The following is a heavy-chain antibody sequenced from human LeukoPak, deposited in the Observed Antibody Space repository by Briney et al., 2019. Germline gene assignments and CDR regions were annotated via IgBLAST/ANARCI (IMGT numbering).Heavy chain of an antibody. V-gene: IGHV4-31*03. CDR3: VRVKDYANGDTGGYFQH. Sequence: PSQTLSLTCTVSGGSISSGGYYWSWIRQHPGKGLEWIGYIYYSGSTYYNPSLKSRVTISVDTSKNQFSLKLSSVTAADTAVYYCVRVKDYANGDTGGYFQHWGQGTLVTVSS. CDR1: GGSISSGGYY. CDR2: IYYSGST. J-gene: IGHJ1*01. D-gene: IGHD2-8*01.